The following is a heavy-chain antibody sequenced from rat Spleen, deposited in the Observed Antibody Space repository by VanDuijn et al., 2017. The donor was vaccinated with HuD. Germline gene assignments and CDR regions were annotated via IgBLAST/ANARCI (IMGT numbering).Heavy chain of an antibody. CDR3: VRLYNNHGYWYFDF. CDR1: GFTFSNYD. D-gene: IGHD1-5*01. Sequence: EVQLVKSGGGLVQPGRSLKLSCAASGFTFSNYDMAWVRQAPKKGLEWVATIIYDGSRTYYRDSVKGRFTMSRDDGESTLYLQMNSLRSEDTATYYCVRLYNNHGYWYFDFWGPGTMVTVTS. CDR2: IIYDGSRT. J-gene: IGHJ1*01. V-gene: IGHV5S10*01.